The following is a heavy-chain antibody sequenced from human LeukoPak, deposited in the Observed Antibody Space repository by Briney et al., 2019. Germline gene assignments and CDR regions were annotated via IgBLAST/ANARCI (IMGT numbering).Heavy chain of an antibody. CDR1: GGTFSSYA. D-gene: IGHD2-15*01. CDR2: IIPISDAT. Sequence: SVKVSCKASGGTFSSYAISWVRQAPGQGLEWMGGIIPISDATYYAQKFQGRVTITADESTTTAYMELSSLRSEDTAVYYCANHYCSGGSCYNRYYYYMDVWAKGTTVTVSS. V-gene: IGHV1-69*01. CDR3: ANHYCSGGSCYNRYYYYMDV. J-gene: IGHJ6*03.